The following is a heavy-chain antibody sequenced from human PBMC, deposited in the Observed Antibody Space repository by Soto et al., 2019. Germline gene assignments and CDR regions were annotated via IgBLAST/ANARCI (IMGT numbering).Heavy chain of an antibody. CDR2: ISWNSGSI. J-gene: IGHJ4*02. V-gene: IGHV3-9*01. CDR1: GFTFDDYA. Sequence: DVQLVESGGGLVQPGRSLRLSCAASGFTFDDYAMHWVRQAPGKGLEWVSGISWNSGSIGYADSVKGRFTISRDNAKNSLYLQMNSLRAEDTALYYCAREYSSSSGGGLDYWGQGTLVTVSS. D-gene: IGHD6-6*01. CDR3: AREYSSSSGGGLDY.